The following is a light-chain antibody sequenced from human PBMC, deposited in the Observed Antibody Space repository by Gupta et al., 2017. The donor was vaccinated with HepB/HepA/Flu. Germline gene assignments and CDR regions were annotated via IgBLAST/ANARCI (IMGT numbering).Light chain of an antibody. V-gene: IGKV1-5*03. CDR2: WAS. CDR3: QGFNAF. CDR1: HDTKTW. J-gene: IGKJ2*01. Sequence: DSQMTQSPSTLSASVGARVTITCRASHDTKTWLSWYQQKGGKAPKLLISWASNLESGVASRFSGSGSGTVFTLTITSLQPEDSATYYGQGFNAFFGQWIKVEIK.